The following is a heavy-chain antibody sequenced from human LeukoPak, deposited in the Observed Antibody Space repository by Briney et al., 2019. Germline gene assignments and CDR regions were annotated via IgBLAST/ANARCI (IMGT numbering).Heavy chain of an antibody. Sequence: GESLKISCKGSGYSFTSYWIGWVRQMPGKGLEWMGIIYPGDSDTRYSPSFQGQVTIAADKSIGTAYLQWSSLKASDTAMYYCARIPRIAAAGALDYWGQGTLVTVSS. D-gene: IGHD6-13*01. V-gene: IGHV5-51*01. CDR2: IYPGDSDT. CDR1: GYSFTSYW. CDR3: ARIPRIAAAGALDY. J-gene: IGHJ4*02.